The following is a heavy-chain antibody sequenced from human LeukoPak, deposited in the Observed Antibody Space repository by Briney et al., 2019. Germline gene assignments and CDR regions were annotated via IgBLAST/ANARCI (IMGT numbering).Heavy chain of an antibody. Sequence: SGGSLRLSCAASGFTFSSYSMTWVRQAPGKGLEWVSSISSSSSYIYYADSVKGRFTISRDNAKNSLYLQMNSLRAEDTAVYYCARDQPDYGDYGMGVWGQGTTVTVSS. CDR2: ISSSSSYI. J-gene: IGHJ6*02. CDR1: GFTFSSYS. D-gene: IGHD4-17*01. V-gene: IGHV3-21*01. CDR3: ARDQPDYGDYGMGV.